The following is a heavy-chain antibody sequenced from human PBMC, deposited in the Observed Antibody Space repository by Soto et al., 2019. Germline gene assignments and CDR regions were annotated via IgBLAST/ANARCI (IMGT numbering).Heavy chain of an antibody. CDR1: GYSFTDYY. J-gene: IGHJ4*01. CDR3: ARTTVTGTIYYFDP. Sequence: ASVKVSCKASGYSFTDYYIQWVRQAPGQGLEWVGWIIPNSGDTKYGQKFQGRVTMTRDTSINTAYMELSRLEYDDTAVYYCARTTVTGTIYYFDPWGHGTLVTVSS. CDR2: IIPNSGDT. D-gene: IGHD6-19*01. V-gene: IGHV1-2*02.